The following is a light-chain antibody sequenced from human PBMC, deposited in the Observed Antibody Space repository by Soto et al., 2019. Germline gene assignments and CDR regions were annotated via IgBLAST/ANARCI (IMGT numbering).Light chain of an antibody. CDR3: QSYDASNQV. J-gene: IGLJ3*02. V-gene: IGLV6-57*03. Sequence: NFMLTQPHSVSESPGKTVTISCTRXSGNIASNYVQWYQQRPGSAPTTVIYEDNQRPSGVPDRFSGSIDSSSNSAALTISGLKTEDEADYYCQSYDASNQVFGGGTKLTVL. CDR2: EDN. CDR1: SGNIASNY.